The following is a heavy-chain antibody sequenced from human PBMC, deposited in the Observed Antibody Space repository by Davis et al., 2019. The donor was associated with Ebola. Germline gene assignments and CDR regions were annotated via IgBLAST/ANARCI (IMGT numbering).Heavy chain of an antibody. CDR3: ARGPVGGNHKNWFDP. CDR1: GGTFSSYA. V-gene: IGHV1-69*04. D-gene: IGHD4-23*01. CDR2: IIPILGIA. Sequence: SVKVSCKASGGTFSSYAISWVRQAPGQGLEWMGRIIPILGIANYAQKFQGRVTITRDTSASTAYMELSSLRSEDTAVYYCARGPVGGNHKNWFDPWGQGTLVTVSS. J-gene: IGHJ5*02.